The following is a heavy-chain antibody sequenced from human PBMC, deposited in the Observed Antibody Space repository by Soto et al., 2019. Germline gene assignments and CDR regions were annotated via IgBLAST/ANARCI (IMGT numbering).Heavy chain of an antibody. J-gene: IGHJ4*02. D-gene: IGHD2-21*01. CDR1: GFTFSSYG. V-gene: IGHV3-30*03. CDR3: VVVPSASSPFGD. Sequence: QVQLVESGGGVVQPGRSLRLSCAASGFTFSSYGMHWVRQAPGKGLEWVAVISYDGSNKYYADSVKGRFTISRDNSKNALYLPINRLRAEETAGDYFVVVPSASSPFGDWGQGTPVTVSS. CDR2: ISYDGSNK.